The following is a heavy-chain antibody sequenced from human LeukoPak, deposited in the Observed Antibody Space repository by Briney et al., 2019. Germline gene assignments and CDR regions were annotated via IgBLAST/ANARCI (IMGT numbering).Heavy chain of an antibody. CDR2: ISSSSSYI. CDR3: ARGTCSGGSCYLDY. J-gene: IGHJ4*02. V-gene: IGHV3-21*01. CDR1: GFTFSSYS. D-gene: IGHD2-15*01. Sequence: GGSLRLSCAASGFTFSSYSMNWVRQAPGKGLEWVSSISSSSSYIYYAASVKGRFTISRDNAKNSLYLQMNSLRAEDTAVYYCARGTCSGGSCYLDYWGQGTLVTVSS.